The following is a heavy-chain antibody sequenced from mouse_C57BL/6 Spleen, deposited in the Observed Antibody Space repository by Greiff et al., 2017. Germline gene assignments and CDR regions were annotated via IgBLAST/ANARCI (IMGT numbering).Heavy chain of an antibody. V-gene: IGHV14-1*01. CDR3: TRDYGSSYCWYFDV. CDR2: IDPEDGDT. D-gene: IGHD1-1*01. CDR1: GFNIKDYY. J-gene: IGHJ1*03. Sequence: VQLQQSGAELVRPGASVKLSCTASGFNIKDYYMHWVKQRPEQGLEWIGRIDPEDGDTEYAPKFQGKATMTADTSSITAYLQLSSLTSEDTAVYYCTRDYGSSYCWYFDVWGTGTTVSVSS.